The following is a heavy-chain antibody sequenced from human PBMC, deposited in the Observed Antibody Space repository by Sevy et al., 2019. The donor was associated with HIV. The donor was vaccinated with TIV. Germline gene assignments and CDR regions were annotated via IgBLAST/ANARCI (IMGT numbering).Heavy chain of an antibody. CDR3: ARDGGFLGYCSSTSCSTFDY. D-gene: IGHD2-2*01. J-gene: IGHJ4*02. CDR2: ISAYNGNT. CDR1: GYTFSTYG. V-gene: IGHV1-18*01. Sequence: ASVKVSCKASGYTFSTYGISWVRQAPGQGLEWMGWISAYNGNTNYAQKLQGRVTMTTDTSTSTAYMELRSLRSDDTAVYYCARDGGFLGYCSSTSCSTFDYWGQGTLVTVS.